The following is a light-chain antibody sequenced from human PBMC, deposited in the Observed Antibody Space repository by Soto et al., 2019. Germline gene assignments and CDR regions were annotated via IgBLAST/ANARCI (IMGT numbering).Light chain of an antibody. V-gene: IGKV1-5*01. J-gene: IGKJ1*01. Sequence: IQMTRSPAALSASVGDRVTITCRASQSVRSWLAWYQQKPGTAPKLLIFDASRLESGVPSRFSGSGSGTEFTLTISSLQPDDFATYYCQQYNSYLTFGQGTKVDIK. CDR2: DAS. CDR3: QQYNSYLT. CDR1: QSVRSW.